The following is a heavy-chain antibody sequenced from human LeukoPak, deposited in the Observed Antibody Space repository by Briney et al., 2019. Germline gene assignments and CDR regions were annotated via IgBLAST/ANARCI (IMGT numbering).Heavy chain of an antibody. CDR2: ISSSSSYI. D-gene: IGHD1-26*01. CDR1: GFIFSSYT. CDR3: TKDVLAGGADI. Sequence: GGSLRLSCAASGFIFSSYTMNWVRQAPGEGLEWVSSISSSSSYIYYADSVMGRFTISRDNAKNSLYLQMNSLRAEDTAVYYCTKDVLAGGADIWGQGTMVIVSS. V-gene: IGHV3-21*01. J-gene: IGHJ3*02.